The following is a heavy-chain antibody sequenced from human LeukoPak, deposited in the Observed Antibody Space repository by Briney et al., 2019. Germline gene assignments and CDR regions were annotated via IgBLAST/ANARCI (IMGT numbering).Heavy chain of an antibody. D-gene: IGHD2-2*01. J-gene: IGHJ4*02. CDR2: MNPNSGNT. CDR1: GYTFTSYD. CDR3: ARARVEVGVDY. V-gene: IGHV1-8*01. Sequence: EASVKVSCKASGYTFTSYDINWVRQATGQGLEWMGWMNPNSGNTGYAQKFQGRVTMTRNTSIGTAYMELSSLRSEDTSVYYCARARVEVGVDYWGQGTLVTVSS.